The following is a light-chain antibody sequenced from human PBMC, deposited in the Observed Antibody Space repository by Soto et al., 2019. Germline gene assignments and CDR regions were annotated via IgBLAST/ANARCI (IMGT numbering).Light chain of an antibody. CDR3: CSYAGSSTYAV. J-gene: IGLJ7*01. V-gene: IGLV2-23*01. CDR2: EGS. CDR1: SSDVVSYNL. Sequence: QSVLTQPASVSGSPGQSITISCTGTSSDVVSYNLVSWYQQHPGKAPKLMIYEGSKRPSGVSNRFSGSKSGNTASLTISGLQAEDEADYYCCSYAGSSTYAVFGGGTQLTVL.